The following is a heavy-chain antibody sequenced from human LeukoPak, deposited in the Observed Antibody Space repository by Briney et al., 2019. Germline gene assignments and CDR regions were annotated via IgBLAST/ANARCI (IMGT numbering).Heavy chain of an antibody. J-gene: IGHJ4*02. CDR2: INPHSGGT. CDR1: GYAFTGYY. V-gene: IGHV1-2*02. CDR3: ARVPAITMVRGVPFDY. D-gene: IGHD3-10*01. Sequence: GASVKVSCKASGYAFTGYYMHWVREAPGQGLEWMGWINPHSGGTNYAQKFQGRVTITRDTSISTAYMELSRLRSDDTAVYYCARVPAITMVRGVPFDYWGQGTLVTVSS.